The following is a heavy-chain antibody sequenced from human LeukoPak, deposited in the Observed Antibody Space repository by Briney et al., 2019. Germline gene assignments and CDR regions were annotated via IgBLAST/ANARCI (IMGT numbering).Heavy chain of an antibody. V-gene: IGHV1-46*01. CDR2: INPSGGGT. CDR1: GYTFTSYY. J-gene: IGHJ5*02. D-gene: IGHD2-8*01. CDR3: ARDMLAVPSNWFDP. Sequence: GASVKVSCKASGYTFTSYYIHRVRQAPGQGLEWMGVINPSGGGTSYAQKFQGRVTMTRDTSTSTVYMDLRSLRSEDTAVYFCARDMLAVPSNWFDPWGQGTLVTVSS.